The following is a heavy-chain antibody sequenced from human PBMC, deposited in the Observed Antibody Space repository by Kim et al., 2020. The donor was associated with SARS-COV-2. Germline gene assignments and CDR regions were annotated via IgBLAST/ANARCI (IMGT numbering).Heavy chain of an antibody. CDR2: INHSGST. V-gene: IGHV4-34*01. CDR1: GGSFSNYY. J-gene: IGHJ1*01. D-gene: IGHD6-19*01. Sequence: SETLSLTCAVYGGSFSNYYWSWIRQPPGKGLEWIGEINHSGSTNYNPSLKSRVTISVDTSKNQFSLKLSSVTAADTAVYYCATAATAGTPRQYFQHWGQG. CDR3: ATAATAGTPRQYFQH.